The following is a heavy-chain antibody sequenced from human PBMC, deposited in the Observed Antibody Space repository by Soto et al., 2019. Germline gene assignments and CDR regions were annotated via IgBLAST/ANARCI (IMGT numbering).Heavy chain of an antibody. J-gene: IGHJ4*02. CDR3: ASINYDFWSGYYRAFDY. D-gene: IGHD3-3*01. CDR1: GGSISSSSYY. CDR2: IYYSGST. V-gene: IGHV4-39*01. Sequence: QLQLQESGPGLVKPSETLSLTCTVSGGSISSSSYYWGWIRQPPGKGLEWIGSIYYSGSTYYNPSLKSRVTISVDTSKNQFSLKLSSVTAADTAVYYCASINYDFWSGYYRAFDYWGQGTLVTVSS.